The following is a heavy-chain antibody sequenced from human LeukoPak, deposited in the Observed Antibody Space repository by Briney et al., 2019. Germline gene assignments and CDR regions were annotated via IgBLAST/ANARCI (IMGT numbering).Heavy chain of an antibody. CDR2: VNGNIGGT. J-gene: IGHJ3*01. D-gene: IGHD7-27*01. V-gene: IGHV1-2*07. Sequence: EASVKVSRKASGYTFTDYYIYWVRQAPGQGLEWMGWVNGNIGGTFYAHSFQGRVTMTRDTSFNTAYMELSRLRFDEPAVIYCVRGTSGVETFDVWGKGTMVTVSS. CDR1: GYTFTDYY. CDR3: VRGTSGVETFDV.